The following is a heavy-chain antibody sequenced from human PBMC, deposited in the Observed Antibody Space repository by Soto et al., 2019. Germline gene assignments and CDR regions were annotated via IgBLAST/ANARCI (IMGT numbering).Heavy chain of an antibody. CDR3: AKVKFYYESGGNPPPGY. V-gene: IGHV3-23*01. D-gene: IGHD3-22*01. CDR1: GFTFSSHA. Sequence: GGSLRLSCVASGFTFSSHAVTWIRHAPGKGLEWVSSISGSGGSSSYADSVKGRFTISRDNSRNTLYLQMNSLRVEDTAVYYCAKVKFYYESGGNPPPGYWGQGTLVTVSS. J-gene: IGHJ4*02. CDR2: ISGSGGSS.